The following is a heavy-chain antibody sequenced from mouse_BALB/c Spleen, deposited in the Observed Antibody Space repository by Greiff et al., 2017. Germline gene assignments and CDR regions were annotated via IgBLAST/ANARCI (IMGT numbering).Heavy chain of an antibody. D-gene: IGHD3-2*01. V-gene: IGHV1S135*01. J-gene: IGHJ4*01. CDR3: ALDSSGWYAMDY. CDR1: GYAFTSYN. Sequence: LVESGPELVKPGASVKVSCKASGYAFTSYNMYWVKQSHGKSLEWIGYIDPYNGGTSYNQKFKGKATLTVDKSSSTAYMHLNSLTSEDSAVYYCALDSSGWYAMDYWGQGTSVTVSS. CDR2: IDPYNGGT.